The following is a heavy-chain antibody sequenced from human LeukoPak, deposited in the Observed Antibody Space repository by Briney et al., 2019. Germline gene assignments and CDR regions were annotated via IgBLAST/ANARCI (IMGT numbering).Heavy chain of an antibody. CDR1: GYTFTGFY. V-gene: IGHV1-2*02. J-gene: IGHJ4*02. D-gene: IGHD3-22*01. Sequence: ASVKGSCKPSGYTFTGFYIHWVRQAPGQGLEWMGWINPNSGGTNYAEKFQGRVTMTRDTSISTAHMELSRLRSDDTAVYYCARVAYYDSSGYPYYFDYWGQGTLVTVSS. CDR2: INPNSGGT. CDR3: ARVAYYDSSGYPYYFDY.